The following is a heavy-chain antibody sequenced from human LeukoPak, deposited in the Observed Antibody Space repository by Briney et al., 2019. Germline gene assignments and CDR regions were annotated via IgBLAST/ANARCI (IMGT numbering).Heavy chain of an antibody. CDR2: IIPIFGTA. V-gene: IGHV1-69*06. D-gene: IGHD3-10*01. Sequence: ASVKVSCKASGGTFSSYAISWVRQAPGQGLEWMGGIIPIFGTANYAQKFQGRVTITADKSTSTAYMELSSLRSEDTAVYYCARVKSRGGGYYGSGSYYFDYWGQGTLVTVSS. CDR1: GGTFSSYA. CDR3: ARVKSRGGGYYGSGSYYFDY. J-gene: IGHJ4*02.